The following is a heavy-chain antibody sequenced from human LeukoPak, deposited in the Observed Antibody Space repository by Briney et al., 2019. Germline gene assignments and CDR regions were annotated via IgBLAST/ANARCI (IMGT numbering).Heavy chain of an antibody. CDR2: ISGSGGST. J-gene: IGHJ6*02. D-gene: IGHD3-3*01. CDR3: AKRFRFLEWEYSSYYYYGMDV. CDR1: GFTFSSYA. V-gene: IGHV3-23*01. Sequence: GGSLRLSCAASGFTFSSYAMSWVRQAPGKGLEWVSAISGSGGSTYYADSVKGRFTISRDDSKNTLYLQMNSLRAEDTAVYYXAKRFRFLEWEYSSYYYYGMDVWGQGTTVTVSS.